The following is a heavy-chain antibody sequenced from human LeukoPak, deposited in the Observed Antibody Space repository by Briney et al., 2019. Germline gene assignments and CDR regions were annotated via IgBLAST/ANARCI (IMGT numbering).Heavy chain of an antibody. CDR3: ARALGSAAGNFDY. CDR2: INHSGST. J-gene: IGHJ4*02. CDR1: GGSFSGYY. D-gene: IGHD6-13*01. V-gene: IGHV4-34*01. Sequence: SETLSLTCAVYGGSFSGYYWSWIRQPPGKGLEWIGEINHSGSTNYNPSLKSRVTKSVDTSKNQFSLKLSSVTAADTAVYYCARALGSAAGNFDYWGQGTLVTVSS.